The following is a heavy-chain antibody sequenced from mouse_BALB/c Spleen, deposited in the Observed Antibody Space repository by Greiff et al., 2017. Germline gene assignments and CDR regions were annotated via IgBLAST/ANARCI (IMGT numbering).Heavy chain of an antibody. J-gene: IGHJ1*01. CDR3: ARGYRYDWYGGV. CDR2: ISRGGST. D-gene: IGHD2-14*01. Sequence: EVLLVESGGGLVPPGGSLKLSCAASGFTFRRYAMSWVRQTPEKRLEWVASISRGGSTYYPASVKGRFPISRENARNILYLQMSSLRSEATARYYCARGYRYDWYGGVWGAGTTGTVSS. CDR1: GFTFRRYA. V-gene: IGHV5-6-5*01.